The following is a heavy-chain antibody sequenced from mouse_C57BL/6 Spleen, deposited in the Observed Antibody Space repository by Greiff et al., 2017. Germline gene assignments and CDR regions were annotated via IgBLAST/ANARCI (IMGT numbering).Heavy chain of an antibody. V-gene: IGHV1-50*01. D-gene: IGHD2-3*01. CDR1: GYTFTSYW. CDR3: ARRVGDDGYPFAY. J-gene: IGHJ3*01. Sequence: QVQLQQPGAELVKPGASVKLSCKASGYTFTSYWMQWVKQRPGQGLEWIGEIDPSDSYTNYNQKFKGKATLTVDTSSSTAYMQLSSLTSEDSAVYYCARRVGDDGYPFAYWGQGTLVTVSA. CDR2: IDPSDSYT.